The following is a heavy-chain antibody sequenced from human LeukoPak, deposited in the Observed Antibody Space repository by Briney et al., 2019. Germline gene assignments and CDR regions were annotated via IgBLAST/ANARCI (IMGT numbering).Heavy chain of an antibody. CDR3: ARGYSSSWFPPLAEYFQH. CDR1: GSTFTSYY. J-gene: IGHJ1*01. CDR2: INPSGGST. V-gene: IGHV1-46*01. Sequence: ASVNVSRKASGSTFTSYYMHWVRHAPAQGLEWMGIINPSGGSTSYAQKFQGRVTMTRDTSTSTVYMELSSLRSEDTAVYYCARGYSSSWFPPLAEYFQHWGQGTLVTVSS. D-gene: IGHD6-13*01.